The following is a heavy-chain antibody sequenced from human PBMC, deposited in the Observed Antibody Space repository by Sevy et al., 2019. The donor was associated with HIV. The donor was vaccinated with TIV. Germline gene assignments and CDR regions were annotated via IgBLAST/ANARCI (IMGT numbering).Heavy chain of an antibody. CDR1: GYTFTSYD. CDR2: MNPNSGNT. J-gene: IGHJ6*02. CDR3: ARSYYDFWSGYYVYYYYGMDV. V-gene: IGHV1-8*01. Sequence: ASVKVSCKASGYTFTSYDIKWVRQATGQGLEWMGWMNPNSGNTGYAQKFQGRVTMTRNTSISTAYMELSSLRSEDTAVYYCARSYYDFWSGYYVYYYYGMDVWGQGTTVTVSS. D-gene: IGHD3-3*01.